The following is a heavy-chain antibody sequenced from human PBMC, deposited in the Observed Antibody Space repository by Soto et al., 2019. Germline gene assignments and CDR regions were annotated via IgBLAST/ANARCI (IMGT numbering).Heavy chain of an antibody. V-gene: IGHV4-59*01. D-gene: IGHD6-19*01. CDR3: ARGGGLVPVAGRETYYFDY. Sequence: SETLSLTCTVSGGSISSYYWSWIRQPPGKGLEWIGYIYYSGSTNYNPSLKSRVTISVDTSKNQFSLKLSSVTAADTAVYYCARGGGLVPVAGRETYYFDYWGQGTLVTVSS. J-gene: IGHJ4*02. CDR2: IYYSGST. CDR1: GGSISSYY.